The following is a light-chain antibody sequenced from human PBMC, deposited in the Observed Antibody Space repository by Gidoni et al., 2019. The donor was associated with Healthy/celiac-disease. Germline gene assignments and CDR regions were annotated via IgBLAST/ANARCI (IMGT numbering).Light chain of an antibody. CDR2: PAS. Sequence: AIRMTQSPSPFPASTGDRVTITCRASQGFSSYLAWYQQKPGKAPKLLIYPASTLQSGVPSRFSGSGSGTDFTLTISCLQSEDFATYYCQQYYSYPRTFGQGTKVEIK. V-gene: IGKV1-8*01. CDR1: QGFSSY. CDR3: QQYYSYPRT. J-gene: IGKJ1*01.